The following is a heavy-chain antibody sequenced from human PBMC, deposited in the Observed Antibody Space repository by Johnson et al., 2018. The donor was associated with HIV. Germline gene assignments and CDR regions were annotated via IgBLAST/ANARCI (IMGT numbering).Heavy chain of an antibody. Sequence: VQLVESGGGVVQPGGSLRLSCAAPGFTVSSNYMSWVRQAPGKGLEWVSRISSDGRSTSYADSVKGRFTISRDNAKNSLYLQMNSLRAEDTAMYYCARRIAAADDAFDIWGHGTVVTVSS. CDR3: ARRIAAADDAFDI. CDR2: ISSDGRST. D-gene: IGHD6-25*01. CDR1: GFTVSSNY. J-gene: IGHJ3*02. V-gene: IGHV3-74*02.